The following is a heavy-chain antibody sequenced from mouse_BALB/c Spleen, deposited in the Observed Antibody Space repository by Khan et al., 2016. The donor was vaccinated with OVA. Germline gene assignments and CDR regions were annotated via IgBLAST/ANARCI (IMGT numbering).Heavy chain of an antibody. D-gene: IGHD4-1*01. V-gene: IGHV14-1*02. CDR1: GFNIKDYY. CDR3: PKSNPPYFDY. J-gene: IGHJ2*01. CDR2: IDPENGNT. Sequence: EVQLQESGTELVRPGASVRLSCTASGFNIKDYYIHWVKQRPDQGLEWIGWIDPENGNTVYDPKFQGKASITADTSSDTAYLQLSSLTSEDTAVFYCPKSNPPYFDYWGQGTTLPVSS.